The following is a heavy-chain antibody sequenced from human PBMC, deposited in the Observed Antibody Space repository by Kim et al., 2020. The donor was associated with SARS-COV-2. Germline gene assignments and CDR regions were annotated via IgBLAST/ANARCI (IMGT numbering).Heavy chain of an antibody. J-gene: IGHJ6*02. V-gene: IGHV3-73*01. D-gene: IGHD3-10*01. Sequence: KGRFTISRDDSKNTAYLQMNSLKTEDTAVYYCTTRGGSGSYSYYYYGMDVWGQGTTVTVSS. CDR3: TTRGGSGSYSYYYYGMDV.